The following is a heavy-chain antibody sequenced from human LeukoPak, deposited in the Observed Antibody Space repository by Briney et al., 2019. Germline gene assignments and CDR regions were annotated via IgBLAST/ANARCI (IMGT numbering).Heavy chain of an antibody. Sequence: GGSLRLSCAASGSIFSGHGIHWVRQAPGRGLEWVAVVGRDGNYKQYSDSVEGRFTISRDSSKSTVYLQMDSLRAEDTAVYFCARFYGIFEALDFWGQGTLVIVSS. D-gene: IGHD3-3*01. V-gene: IGHV3-33*03. CDR2: VGRDGNYK. CDR3: ARFYGIFEALDF. J-gene: IGHJ4*02. CDR1: GSIFSGHG.